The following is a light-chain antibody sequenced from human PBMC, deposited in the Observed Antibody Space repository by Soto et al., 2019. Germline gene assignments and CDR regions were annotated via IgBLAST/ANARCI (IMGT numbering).Light chain of an antibody. Sequence: EIMLTQSPATLALAPRERATLSFGSSHSVSSYLAWYQQKPGQAPRLLIYGASTRATGIPARLSGSGSGTEFTLTISSLQSEDFAVYYCQQYNNWPITFGQGTRLEIK. V-gene: IGKV3-15*01. CDR3: QQYNNWPIT. CDR1: HSVSSY. J-gene: IGKJ5*01. CDR2: GAS.